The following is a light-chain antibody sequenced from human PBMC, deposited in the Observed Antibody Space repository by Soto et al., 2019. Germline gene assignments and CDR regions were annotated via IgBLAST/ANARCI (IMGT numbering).Light chain of an antibody. V-gene: IGLV2-14*01. J-gene: IGLJ1*01. Sequence: QSALTQPASVSGSPGQSITISCTGTSSDVGGYNYVSWYQQHPGKAPKLMIYEVSNRPSGVSNRFSGSKSGNTASLTISGLQAEDEADYYCSSYTSRRTLDYVVGSGTKLTVL. CDR3: SSYTSRRTLDYV. CDR1: SSDVGGYNY. CDR2: EVS.